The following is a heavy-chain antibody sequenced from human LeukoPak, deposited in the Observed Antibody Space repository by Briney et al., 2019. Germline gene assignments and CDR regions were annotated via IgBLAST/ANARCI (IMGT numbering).Heavy chain of an antibody. Sequence: SETLSLTCTVSGGSISSYYWSWTRQPPGKGLEWIGYIYYSGSTNYNPSLKSRVTISVDTSKNQFSLKLSSVTAADTAVYYCARGHDFWSGYYQGFDPWGQGTLVTVSS. D-gene: IGHD3-3*01. J-gene: IGHJ5*02. CDR2: IYYSGST. CDR3: ARGHDFWSGYYQGFDP. CDR1: GGSISSYY. V-gene: IGHV4-59*01.